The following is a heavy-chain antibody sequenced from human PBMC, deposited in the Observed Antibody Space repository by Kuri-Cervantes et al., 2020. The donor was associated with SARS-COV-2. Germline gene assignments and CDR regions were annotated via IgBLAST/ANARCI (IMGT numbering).Heavy chain of an antibody. CDR2: IYYSGST. D-gene: IGHD3-3*01. Sequence: ESLKISCTVSGGSISSHYWSWIRQPPGKGLEWIGYIYYSGSTNYNPSLKSRVTISVDTSKNQFSLNLISVAAADTAVYYCARDRGIFWSGNDYWGQGTLVTVSS. CDR3: ARDRGIFWSGNDY. CDR1: GGSISSHY. V-gene: IGHV4-59*11. J-gene: IGHJ4*02.